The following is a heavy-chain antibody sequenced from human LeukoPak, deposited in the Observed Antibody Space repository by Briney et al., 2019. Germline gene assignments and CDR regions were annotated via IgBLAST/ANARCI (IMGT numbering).Heavy chain of an antibody. D-gene: IGHD2-21*02. Sequence: GGSLRLSCTASGFTFGDFAMSWLRQAPGKGWEGVGFIRSKGYCGTTEYDASVKGRFTISRDDYTSIAYLPMNSLKTEDTAVYYCTRTMVVTPTSEFDYWGQGTLVTVSS. CDR2: IRSKGYCGTT. CDR3: TRTMVVTPTSEFDY. J-gene: IGHJ4*02. V-gene: IGHV3-49*03. CDR1: GFTFGDFA.